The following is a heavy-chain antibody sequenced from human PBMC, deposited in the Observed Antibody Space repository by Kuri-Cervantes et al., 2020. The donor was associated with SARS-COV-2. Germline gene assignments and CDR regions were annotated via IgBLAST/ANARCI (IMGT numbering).Heavy chain of an antibody. V-gene: IGHV1-69*06. D-gene: IGHD3-10*01. CDR3: AKELLWFGDLHGGYFDY. CDR1: VCIFCSYT. CDR2: IITSFGTA. Sequence: SVTDSCKAGVCIFCSYTISWVRQAPGQGLEWMGGIITSFGTANYAQKFQDRATLIADKSTSTVFMELSRLSSEDTAVYYCAKELLWFGDLHGGYFDYWGQGTLVTVSS. J-gene: IGHJ4*02.